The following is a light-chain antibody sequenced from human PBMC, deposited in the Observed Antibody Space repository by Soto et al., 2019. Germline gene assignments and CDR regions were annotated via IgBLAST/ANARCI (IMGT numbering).Light chain of an antibody. Sequence: EIVLTQSPGTLSLSPGERATLSCRASQSVSSSYLAWYQQKPGQAPRLLIYGASSRATGIPDRFSGSGSGTDFTLTISRLEPEDFALYYCQQYGSSPVTFGQGT. V-gene: IGKV3-20*01. CDR3: QQYGSSPVT. CDR2: GAS. J-gene: IGKJ1*01. CDR1: QSVSSSY.